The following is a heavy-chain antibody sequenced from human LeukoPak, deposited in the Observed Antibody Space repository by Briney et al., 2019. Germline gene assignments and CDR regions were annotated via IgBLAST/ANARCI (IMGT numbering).Heavy chain of an antibody. CDR2: IDYSGST. CDR1: GDSVSSDSYY. CDR3: ARGGWYPEPFQH. J-gene: IGHJ1*01. Sequence: PSETLSLTCTVSGDSVSSDSYYWSWIRQPPGKGLEWIAYIDYSGSTKYNPSLKSRVTITLDTSKNQFSLKLSSVTAADTAVYYCARGGWYPEPFQHWGQGALVTVSS. D-gene: IGHD6-19*01. V-gene: IGHV4-61*01.